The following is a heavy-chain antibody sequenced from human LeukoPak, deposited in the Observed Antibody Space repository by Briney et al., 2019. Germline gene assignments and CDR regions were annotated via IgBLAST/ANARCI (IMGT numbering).Heavy chain of an antibody. D-gene: IGHD3-3*01. CDR3: ARVGYYDFWSGYYEDY. CDR1: GYTFTSYD. V-gene: IGHV1-8*01. J-gene: IGHJ4*02. CDR2: MNPNSGNT. Sequence: RASLKVSCTASGYTFTSYDINWVRQATGQGLEWISCMNPNSGNTGYAQKFQGRVTMTRNTSISTAYMELSSLRSEDTAVYYCARVGYYDFWSGYYEDYWGQGTLVTVSS.